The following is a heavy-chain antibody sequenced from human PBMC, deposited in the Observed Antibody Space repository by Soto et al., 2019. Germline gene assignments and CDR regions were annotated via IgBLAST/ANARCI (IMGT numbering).Heavy chain of an antibody. V-gene: IGHV1-18*01. Sequence: ALVKVSCKASGYTFTSYGISWVRQAPGQGLEWMGWISAYNGNTNYAQKLQGRVTMTTDTSTSTAYMELRSLRSDDTAVYYCARRGSNWNDVSFDYWGQGTLVTVSS. D-gene: IGHD1-20*01. CDR1: GYTFTSYG. CDR2: ISAYNGNT. J-gene: IGHJ4*02. CDR3: ARRGSNWNDVSFDY.